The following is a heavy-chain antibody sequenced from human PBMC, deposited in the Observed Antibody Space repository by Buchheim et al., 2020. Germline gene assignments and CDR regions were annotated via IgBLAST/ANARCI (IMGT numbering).Heavy chain of an antibody. CDR3: ARRVVLIYCGGDCYSRAFDI. J-gene: IGHJ3*02. Sequence: EVQLLESGGGLVQPGGSLRLSCAASGFTFSSYAMSWVRQAPGKGLEWVSAISGSGGSTYYADSVKGRFTISRDNSKNTPYLQMNSLRAEDTAVYYCARRVVLIYCGGDCYSRAFDIWGQGT. CDR1: GFTFSSYA. V-gene: IGHV3-23*01. D-gene: IGHD2-21*02. CDR2: ISGSGGST.